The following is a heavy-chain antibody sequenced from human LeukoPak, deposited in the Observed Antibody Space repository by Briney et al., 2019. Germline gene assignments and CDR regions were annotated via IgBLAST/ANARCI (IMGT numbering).Heavy chain of an antibody. D-gene: IGHD5-12*01. CDR1: GGSISSYY. J-gene: IGHJ6*02. CDR2: IYTSGST. CDR3: ARGRRGYSGTYYYYGMDV. Sequence: KASETLSLTCTVSGGSISSYYWSWIRQPAGKGLEWIGRIYTSGSTNYNPSLKSRVTISVDTSKNQFSLKLSSVTAADTAVYYCARGRRGYSGTYYYYGMDVWGQGTTVTVSS. V-gene: IGHV4-4*07.